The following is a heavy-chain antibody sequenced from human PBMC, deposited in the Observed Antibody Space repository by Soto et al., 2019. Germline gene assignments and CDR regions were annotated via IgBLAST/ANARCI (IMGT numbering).Heavy chain of an antibody. D-gene: IGHD3-9*01. Sequence: GGSLRLSCAVSGFTFSSYAMSWVRQAPGKGLEWVSAISGIGGSTYYADSVKGRFTISRDNSKNTLYLQMNSLRAEDTAVYYCAKAGVLRYFDWLLWIDYWGQGTLVTVSS. CDR3: AKAGVLRYFDWLLWIDY. V-gene: IGHV3-23*01. CDR2: ISGIGGST. J-gene: IGHJ4*02. CDR1: GFTFSSYA.